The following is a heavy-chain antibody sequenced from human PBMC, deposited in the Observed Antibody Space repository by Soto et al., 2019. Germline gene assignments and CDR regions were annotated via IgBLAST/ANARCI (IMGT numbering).Heavy chain of an antibody. CDR1: GYSISRYY. D-gene: IGHD6-13*01. J-gene: IGHJ4*02. V-gene: IGHV4-59*01. CDR2: IYYSGST. Sequence: SETLSLTCTVSGYSISRYYWSWIRQPPGKGLEWIGYIYYSGSTNYNPSLKSRVTISVDTAKNQFSLKLSSVTAADTAVYYCARGGNYVDYWGQGTLVTVSS. CDR3: ARGGNYVDY.